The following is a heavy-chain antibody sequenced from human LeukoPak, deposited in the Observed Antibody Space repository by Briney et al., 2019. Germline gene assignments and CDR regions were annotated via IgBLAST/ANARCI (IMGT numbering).Heavy chain of an antibody. CDR1: GGSFSGYY. J-gene: IGHJ3*02. D-gene: IGHD3-10*01. Sequence: SETLSLTCAVYGGSFSGYYWSWIRQPPGKGLEWIGEINHSGSTNYNPSLKSRATISVDTSKNQFSLKLSSVTAADTAVYYCAVTMVRGQNSNAFDIWGQGTMVTVSS. V-gene: IGHV4-34*01. CDR2: INHSGST. CDR3: AVTMVRGQNSNAFDI.